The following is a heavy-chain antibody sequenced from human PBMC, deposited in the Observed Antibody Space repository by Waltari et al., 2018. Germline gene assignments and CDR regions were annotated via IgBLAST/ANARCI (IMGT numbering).Heavy chain of an antibody. CDR2: ISYDGSNK. D-gene: IGHD5-12*01. CDR3: AKDLDQYSGYDYGGGGDY. CDR1: GFTFSSYG. J-gene: IGHJ4*02. Sequence: QVQLVESGGGVVQPGRSLRLSCAASGFTFSSYGMHWVRQAPGKGLEWVAVISYDGSNKYYADSVKGRFTISRDNSKNTLYLQMNSLRAEDTAVYYCAKDLDQYSGYDYGGGGDYWGQGTLVTVSS. V-gene: IGHV3-30*18.